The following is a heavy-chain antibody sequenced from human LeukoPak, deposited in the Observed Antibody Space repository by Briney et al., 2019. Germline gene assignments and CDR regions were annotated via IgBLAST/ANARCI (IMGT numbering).Heavy chain of an antibody. CDR1: GGSISSSSYC. CDR2: IYYSGTT. V-gene: IGHV4-39*01. J-gene: IGHJ6*02. CDR3: ARVTMWFVLIKAYGMDV. Sequence: PSETLSLTCTVSGGSISSSSYCWGWIRQPPGKGLEWIGSIYYSGTTYYNPSLKSRVTISVDTSGNQFSLKLSSVTAADTAVYYCARVTMWFVLIKAYGMDVWGQGTTVTVSS. D-gene: IGHD3-10*01.